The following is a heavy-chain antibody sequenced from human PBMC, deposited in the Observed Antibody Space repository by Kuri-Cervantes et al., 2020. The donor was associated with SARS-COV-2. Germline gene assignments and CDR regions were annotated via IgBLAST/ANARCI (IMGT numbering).Heavy chain of an antibody. Sequence: GESLKISCAASGFTFSSYAMSWVRQPPGKGLEWVSAISGSGGNTFYADSVKGRFTISRDNSKNTLYLQMNSLRVEDTAVYYCATHPLITVIRGGFLDYWGQGTLVTVSS. CDR3: ATHPLITVIRGGFLDY. V-gene: IGHV3-23*01. CDR2: ISGSGGNT. J-gene: IGHJ4*02. D-gene: IGHD3-10*01. CDR1: GFTFSSYA.